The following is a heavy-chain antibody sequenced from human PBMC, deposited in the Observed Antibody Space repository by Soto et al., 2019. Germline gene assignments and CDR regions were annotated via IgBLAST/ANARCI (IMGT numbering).Heavy chain of an antibody. CDR3: ARADDFWSGYYTTAGFDY. CDR1: GYTFTSYY. Sequence: QVQLVQSGAEVKKPGASVKVSCKASGYTFTSYYMHWVRQDPGQGLEWMGIINPSGGSTSYAQKFQGRVTMTRDTSTSTVYMELSSLRSEDTAVYYCARADDFWSGYYTTAGFDYWGQGTLVTVSS. J-gene: IGHJ4*02. V-gene: IGHV1-46*03. CDR2: INPSGGST. D-gene: IGHD3-3*01.